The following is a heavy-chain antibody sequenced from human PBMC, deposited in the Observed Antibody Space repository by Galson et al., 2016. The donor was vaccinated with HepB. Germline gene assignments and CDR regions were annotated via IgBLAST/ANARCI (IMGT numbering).Heavy chain of an antibody. D-gene: IGHD5-12*01. Sequence: SLRLSCAASGFTFSTTRMAWVRQAPGKGLEWVGRIRRNSDGGAAFLAAPVKDRFTISRDDSENTLYLQMNSLKTEDTAVYYCAADYDPHHIYLDFWGQGTLVTVSS. CDR3: AADYDPHHIYLDF. CDR2: IRRNSDGGAA. CDR1: GFTFSTTR. V-gene: IGHV3-15*01. J-gene: IGHJ4*02.